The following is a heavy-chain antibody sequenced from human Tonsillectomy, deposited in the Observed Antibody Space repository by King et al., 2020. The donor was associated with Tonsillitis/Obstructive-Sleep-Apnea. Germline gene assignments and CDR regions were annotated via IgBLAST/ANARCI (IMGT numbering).Heavy chain of an antibody. V-gene: IGHV4-59*01. CDR2: VYYSGTT. CDR3: ARTNLDYGYYELTYYMDV. Sequence: VQLQESGPGLEKPSETLSLTCTVSDGSISSYYWSWIRQSPGKGLEWIGFVYYSGTTNYNPSLKSRVTISVDTSKNQFSLKLSSVTASDMAVYYCARTNLDYGYYELTYYMDVWGKGTTVTVSS. CDR1: DGSISSYY. J-gene: IGHJ6*03. D-gene: IGHD4-17*01.